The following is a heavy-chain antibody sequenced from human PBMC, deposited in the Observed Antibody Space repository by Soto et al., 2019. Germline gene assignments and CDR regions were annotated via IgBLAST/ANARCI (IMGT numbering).Heavy chain of an antibody. D-gene: IGHD6-13*01. V-gene: IGHV1-18*01. Sequence: GLEWMGWISAYNGNTNYAQKLQGRVTMTTDTSTSTAYMELRSLRSDDTAVYYCARDPYSSSWYREYYGMDVWGQGTTVTVSS. CDR3: ARDPYSSSWYREYYGMDV. J-gene: IGHJ6*02. CDR2: ISAYNGNT.